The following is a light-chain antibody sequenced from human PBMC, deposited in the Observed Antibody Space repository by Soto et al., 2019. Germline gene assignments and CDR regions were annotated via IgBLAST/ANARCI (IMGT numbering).Light chain of an antibody. J-gene: IGKJ1*01. CDR1: QSISSW. CDR2: KAS. CDR3: QQYNDNWT. Sequence: DIQMTQSPSTLSASVGDRVTITCRASQSISSWLAWFQQKPGTAPKLLIYKASTSQSGVPSRFSGSGSGKEFTLTISSLQPDDSATYYCQQYNDNWTFGQGTKVEIK. V-gene: IGKV1-5*03.